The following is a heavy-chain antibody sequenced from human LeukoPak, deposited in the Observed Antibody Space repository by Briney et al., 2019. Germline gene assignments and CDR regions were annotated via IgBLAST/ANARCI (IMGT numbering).Heavy chain of an antibody. V-gene: IGHV1-2*02. CDR3: ARGCSSTSCYRSVSCAFDI. Sequence: ASVKVSCKASGYTFTGYYMHWVRQAPGQGLEWMGWINPNSGGTNYAQKFQGRVTMTRDTSISTAYMEPSRLRSDDTAVYYCARGCSSTSCYRSVSCAFDIWGQGTMVTVSS. D-gene: IGHD2-2*01. J-gene: IGHJ3*02. CDR2: INPNSGGT. CDR1: GYTFTGYY.